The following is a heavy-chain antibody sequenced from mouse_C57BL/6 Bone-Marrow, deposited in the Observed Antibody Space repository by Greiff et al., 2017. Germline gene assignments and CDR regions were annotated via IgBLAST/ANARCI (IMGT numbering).Heavy chain of an antibody. CDR2: IGPESGDT. J-gene: IGHJ3*01. CDR1: GFNIKDDY. CDR3: TNYYYCSNARFAY. V-gene: IGHV14-4*01. D-gene: IGHD1-1*01. Sequence: VQLQQSGAELVRPGASVKLSCTASGFNIKDDYMHWVKQRPEQGLEWIGWIGPESGDTEYASKFQGKATITADTSSNTAYLQLSSLTSEDTAVYSGTNYYYCSNARFAYWGQGTLVTVSA.